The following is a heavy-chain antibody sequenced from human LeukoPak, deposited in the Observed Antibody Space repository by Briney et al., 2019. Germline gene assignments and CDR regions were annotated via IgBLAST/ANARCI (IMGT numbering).Heavy chain of an antibody. J-gene: IGHJ5*02. CDR1: GGTFSSYA. CDR3: ARASPYCDFWSGYWNNWFDP. V-gene: IGHV1-69*01. D-gene: IGHD3-3*01. Sequence: ASVKVSCKASGGTFSSYAISWVRQAPGQGLEWMGGIIPIFGTANYAQKFQGRVTITADESTSTAYMELSSLRSEDTAVYYCARASPYCDFWSGYWNNWFDPWGQGTLVTVSS. CDR2: IIPIFGTA.